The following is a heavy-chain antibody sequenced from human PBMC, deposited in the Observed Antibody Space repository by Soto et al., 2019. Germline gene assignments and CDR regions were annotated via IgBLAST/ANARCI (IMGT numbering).Heavy chain of an antibody. V-gene: IGHV3-73*01. Sequence: EVQLVESGGGLVQPGGSLKLSCAASGFTFSGSAMHWVRQASGKGLEWVGRIRSKANSYATAYAASVKGRFTISRDDSKNTAYLQMNSLKTGDTAVYYCTTVPYRHDSTFDYWGQGTLVTVSS. D-gene: IGHD1-1*01. J-gene: IGHJ4*02. CDR1: GFTFSGSA. CDR2: IRSKANSYAT. CDR3: TTVPYRHDSTFDY.